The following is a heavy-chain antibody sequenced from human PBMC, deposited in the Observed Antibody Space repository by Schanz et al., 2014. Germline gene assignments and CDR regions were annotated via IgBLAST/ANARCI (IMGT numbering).Heavy chain of an antibody. V-gene: IGHV1-69*02. J-gene: IGHJ3*02. CDR1: GGTFSTYP. D-gene: IGHD1-1*01. Sequence: QVQLVQSGAEVKKPGSSMKVSCKASGGTFSTYPINWLRQAPGQGLEWMGRIIPIHGIVNYAQRFQDRVRITADKYTSTAYMELSSLRSDDTAVYYCARGGGTEDVFDIWGQGTILTVSS. CDR3: ARGGGTEDVFDI. CDR2: IIPIHGIV.